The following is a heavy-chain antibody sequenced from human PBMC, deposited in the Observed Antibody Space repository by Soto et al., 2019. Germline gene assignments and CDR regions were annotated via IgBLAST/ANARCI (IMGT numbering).Heavy chain of an antibody. V-gene: IGHV4-30-4*01. Sequence: QVQLQESGPGLVKPSQTLSLTCIVSGGSISSGDYYWSWVRQPPGKGLEWIGYVDYSGTTYYNPSLKSRLTISIDTSKNQFSLKLSAVTAAETAVYYCAMPRYFDLWGRGTLLTVSS. CDR3: AMPRYFDL. CDR2: VDYSGTT. J-gene: IGHJ2*01. CDR1: GGSISSGDYY.